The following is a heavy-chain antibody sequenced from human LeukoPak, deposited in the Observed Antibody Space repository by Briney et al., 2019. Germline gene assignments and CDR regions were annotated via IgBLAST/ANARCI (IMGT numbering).Heavy chain of an antibody. Sequence: GRSLRLSCAASGFTFSSYGMHWVRQAPGKGLEWVAVISYDGSNKYYADSVKGRFTISRDNSKNTLYLQMNSLRAEDTAVYYCAKSSIAASIGDWGQGTLVTVSS. CDR3: AKSSIAASIGD. CDR1: GFTFSSYG. J-gene: IGHJ4*02. CDR2: ISYDGSNK. D-gene: IGHD6-6*01. V-gene: IGHV3-30*18.